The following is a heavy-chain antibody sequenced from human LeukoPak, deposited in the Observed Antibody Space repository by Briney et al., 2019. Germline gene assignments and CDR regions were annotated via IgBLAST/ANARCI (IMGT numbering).Heavy chain of an antibody. D-gene: IGHD1-26*01. CDR2: ISAHNGNT. J-gene: IGHJ4*02. V-gene: IGHV1-18*01. Sequence: ASVKVSCKASGGTFSSYAISWVRQAPGQGLEWMGWISAHNGNTNYAQKLQGRVTMTTDTSTSTAYMELRSLRSDDTAVYYCARGGWDLTDFDYWGQGTLVTVSS. CDR3: ARGGWDLTDFDY. CDR1: GGTFSSYA.